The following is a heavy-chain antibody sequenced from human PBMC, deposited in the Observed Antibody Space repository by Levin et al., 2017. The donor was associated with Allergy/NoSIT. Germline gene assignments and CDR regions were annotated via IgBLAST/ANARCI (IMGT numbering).Heavy chain of an antibody. D-gene: IGHD2-21*02. CDR1: GYSFTSYD. J-gene: IGHJ4*02. Sequence: VASVKVSCKTSGYSFTSYDINWVRQATGQGLEWMAWMNPNSGNVGYYAQKFQGRVTVTWDTSISTAYFELSSLGSDDTAVYYCARRMATALDYFDYWGQGTLVTVSS. CDR2: MNPNSGNV. V-gene: IGHV1-8*01. CDR3: ARRMATALDYFDY.